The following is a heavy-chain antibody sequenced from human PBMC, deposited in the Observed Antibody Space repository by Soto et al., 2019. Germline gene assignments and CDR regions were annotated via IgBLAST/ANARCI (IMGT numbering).Heavy chain of an antibody. D-gene: IGHD3-3*01. Sequence: ASVKFSCKTSGYTFTCYGISWVRQAPGQGLEWMGWMSAYNGNTNYAQKLQGRVTMTTDTSTSTAYMELRSLRSDDTSMYYCARDLEIQDFDYWGQGTLVTVSS. CDR2: MSAYNGNT. CDR3: ARDLEIQDFDY. CDR1: GYTFTCYG. V-gene: IGHV1-18*01. J-gene: IGHJ4*02.